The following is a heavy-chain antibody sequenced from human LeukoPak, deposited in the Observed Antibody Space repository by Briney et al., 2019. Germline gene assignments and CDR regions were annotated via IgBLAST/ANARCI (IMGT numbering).Heavy chain of an antibody. CDR2: IYYSGST. V-gene: IGHV4-30-4*01. CDR3: ARSQREGVIAWAFDI. CDR1: GGSISSGDYY. J-gene: IGHJ3*02. Sequence: PSETLSLTCTVSGGSISSGDYYWSWIRQPPGKGLEWIGYIYYSGSTYYNPSLKSRVTKSVDTSKNQFSLKLSSVTAADTAVYYCARSQREGVIAWAFDIWGQGTMVTVSS.